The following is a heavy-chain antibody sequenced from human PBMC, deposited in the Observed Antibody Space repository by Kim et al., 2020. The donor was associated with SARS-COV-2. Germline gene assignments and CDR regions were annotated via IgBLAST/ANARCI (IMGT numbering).Heavy chain of an antibody. CDR3: ARRIRGGDYIYFDY. Sequence: SETLSLTCAVYGGSFSGYYWSWIRQPPGKGLEWIGEINHSGSTNYNPSLKSRVTISVDTSKNQFSLKLSSVTAADTAVYYCARRIRGGDYIYFDYWGQGTLVTVAS. J-gene: IGHJ4*02. V-gene: IGHV4-34*01. D-gene: IGHD4-17*01. CDR1: GGSFSGYY. CDR2: INHSGST.